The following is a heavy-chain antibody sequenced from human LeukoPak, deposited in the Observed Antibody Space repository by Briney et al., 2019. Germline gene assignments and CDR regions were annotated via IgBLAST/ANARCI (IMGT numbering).Heavy chain of an antibody. Sequence: SVKVSCKASGGTFSSYAISWVRQAPGQGLEWMGGIIPIFGTANYAQKFQGRVTITTDESTSTAYMELSSLRSEDTAVYYCARDTNGFWSGMGAWFDPWGQGTLVIVSS. V-gene: IGHV1-69*05. D-gene: IGHD3-3*01. CDR2: IIPIFGTA. CDR1: GGTFSSYA. CDR3: ARDTNGFWSGMGAWFDP. J-gene: IGHJ5*02.